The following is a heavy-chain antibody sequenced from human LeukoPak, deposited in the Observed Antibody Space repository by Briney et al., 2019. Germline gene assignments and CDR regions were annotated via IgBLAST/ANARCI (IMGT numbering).Heavy chain of an antibody. CDR2: IYPGDSTT. D-gene: IGHD3-16*01. J-gene: IGHJ5*02. CDR3: ARLYTTLTRFIWGRFDP. Sequence: HGESLKISCKGSGYSFPSYWIGWVRQMPGKGLEWLGIIYPGDSTTRYSPSFQGQVTISADKSINTAYLQWSSLKASDTATYYCARLYTTLTRFIWGRFDPWGQGTLVTVYS. CDR1: GYSFPSYW. V-gene: IGHV5-51*01.